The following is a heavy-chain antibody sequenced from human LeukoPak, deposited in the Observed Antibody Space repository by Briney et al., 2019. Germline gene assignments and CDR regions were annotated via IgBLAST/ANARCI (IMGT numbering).Heavy chain of an antibody. V-gene: IGHV3-48*01. Sequence: GGSLRLSCAASGFTFSSYSMNWVRQAPGKGLEWVSYISSSSSTIYYADSVKGRFTISRDNAKNSLYLQMSSLRAEDTAVYYCARVWNYDILTGYYPTTAFDYWGQGTLVTVSS. CDR2: ISSSSSTI. CDR3: ARVWNYDILTGYYPTTAFDY. CDR1: GFTFSSYS. D-gene: IGHD3-9*01. J-gene: IGHJ4*02.